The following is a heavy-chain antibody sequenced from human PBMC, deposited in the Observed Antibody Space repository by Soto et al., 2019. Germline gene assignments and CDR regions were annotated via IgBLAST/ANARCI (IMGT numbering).Heavy chain of an antibody. CDR2: IYYSGST. CDR1: GGSISSGGYY. D-gene: IGHD6-19*01. V-gene: IGHV4-31*03. CDR3: ARGVRGWPFDY. Sequence: QVQLQESGPGLVKPSQTLSLTCTVSGGSISSGGYYWSWIRQHPGKGLEWIGYIYYSGSTYYNPSLKSRVTISVETSKNQCSLKLSSVTAADTAVYYCARGVRGWPFDYWGQGTLVTVSS. J-gene: IGHJ4*02.